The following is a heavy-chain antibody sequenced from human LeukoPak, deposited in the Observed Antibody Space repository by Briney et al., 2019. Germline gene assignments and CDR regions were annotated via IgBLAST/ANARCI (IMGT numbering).Heavy chain of an antibody. V-gene: IGHV3-33*01. J-gene: IGHJ4*02. CDR2: IWYDGSNK. D-gene: IGHD6-13*01. CDR3: ARDRYSSSWYLDY. CDR1: GFTFSSYG. Sequence: PGGSLRLSCAASGFTFSSYGMHWVRQAPGKGLEWVAVIWYDGSNKYYADSVKGRFTISRDNSKNTLYLQMNSLRAEDTAVYYCARDRYSSSWYLDYWGQGTLVTVSS.